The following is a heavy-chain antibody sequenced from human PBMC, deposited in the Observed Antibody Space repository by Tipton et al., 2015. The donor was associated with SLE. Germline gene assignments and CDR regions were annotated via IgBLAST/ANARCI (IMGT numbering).Heavy chain of an antibody. CDR2: IIPFLGKA. J-gene: IGHJ3*02. V-gene: IGHV1-69*16. Sequence: QLVQSGAEVKKPGSSVKVSCKASGGTFNTYTVHWVRQAPGQGLQWMGNIIPFLGKADNAQKFQGRVSITTDESTSTVYMELSSLRSEDSAVYYCARERGGVPGGSFEIWGQGTMVSVSS. CDR1: GGTFNTYT. CDR3: ARERGGVPGGSFEI. D-gene: IGHD3-3*01.